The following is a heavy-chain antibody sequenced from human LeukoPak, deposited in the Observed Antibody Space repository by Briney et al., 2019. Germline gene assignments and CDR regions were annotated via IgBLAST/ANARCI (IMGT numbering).Heavy chain of an antibody. CDR1: GGSISSYY. CDR2: IYTSGST. Sequence: PSETLSLTCTVSGGSISSYYWSWIRQPAGKGLEWIGRIYTSGSTNYNPSLKSRVTMSVDTSKNQFSLKLSSVTAADTAVYYCARGALGYCSSTSCYPHPFDYWGQGTLVTVSS. D-gene: IGHD2-2*01. J-gene: IGHJ4*02. CDR3: ARGALGYCSSTSCYPHPFDY. V-gene: IGHV4-4*07.